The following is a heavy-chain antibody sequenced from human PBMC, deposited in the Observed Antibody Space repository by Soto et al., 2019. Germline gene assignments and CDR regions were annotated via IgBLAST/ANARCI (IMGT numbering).Heavy chain of an antibody. J-gene: IGHJ4*02. Sequence: GASVKVSCKASGGTFSSYAISWVRQAPGQGLEWMGEIGPESGATRYAQRFQGRVTMTRDMSITTVYMELNNLSPDDTAVYYCGRGRSGQIVVFYWGQGTPVTVSS. CDR1: GGTFSSYA. D-gene: IGHD1-26*01. V-gene: IGHV1-2*02. CDR3: GRGRSGQIVVFY. CDR2: IGPESGAT.